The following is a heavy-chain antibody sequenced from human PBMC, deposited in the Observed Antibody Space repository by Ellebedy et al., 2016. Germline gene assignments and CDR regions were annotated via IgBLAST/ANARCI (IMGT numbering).Heavy chain of an antibody. V-gene: IGHV3-74*01. CDR2: IKYDGTYT. CDR1: GFGFSGQW. J-gene: IGHJ4*02. CDR3: AHIPFAHSSGADY. Sequence: GGSLRLSXAASGFGFSGQWMHWVRQAPDKGLLWVARIKYDGTYTAYADSVKGRFTISRDNTKKSLFLEMNNLRVEDTAVYFCAHIPFAHSSGADYWGQGTPVTVSS. D-gene: IGHD6-19*01.